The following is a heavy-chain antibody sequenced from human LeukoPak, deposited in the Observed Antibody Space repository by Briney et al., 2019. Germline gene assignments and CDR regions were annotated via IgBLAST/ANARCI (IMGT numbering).Heavy chain of an antibody. CDR2: IKQDESEK. Sequence: GGSLRLSCAVSGFTFSGYWMSWVRQAPGKGLEWVANIKQDESEKYFVDSVKGRFTISRDNAKNSLYLQMNSLRAEDTAVYYCAREPTYSYGSGSLDYWGQGTLVTVSS. CDR1: GFTFSGYW. V-gene: IGHV3-7*01. D-gene: IGHD3-10*01. J-gene: IGHJ4*02. CDR3: AREPTYSYGSGSLDY.